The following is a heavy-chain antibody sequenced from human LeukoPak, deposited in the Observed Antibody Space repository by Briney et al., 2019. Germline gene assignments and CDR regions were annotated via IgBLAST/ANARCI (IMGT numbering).Heavy chain of an antibody. D-gene: IGHD7-27*01. CDR2: IYYSGST. CDR3: ARDLTWGAFDI. V-gene: IGHV4-59*01. J-gene: IGHJ3*02. Sequence: PSETQSLTRTVSGGSISSYYWSWIRQPPGKGLEWIGYIYYSGSTNYNPSLKSRVTISVDTSKNQFSLKLSSVTAADTAVYYCARDLTWGAFDIWGQGTMVTVSS. CDR1: GGSISSYY.